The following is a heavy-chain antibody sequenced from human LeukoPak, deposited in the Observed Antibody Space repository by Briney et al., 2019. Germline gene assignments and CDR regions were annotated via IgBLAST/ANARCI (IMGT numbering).Heavy chain of an antibody. D-gene: IGHD6-19*01. CDR1: GFTFSNYG. CDR3: ARDLRSGWYYFDF. CDR2: IWFDGIRK. Sequence: GGSLRLSCAASGFTFSNYGMHWVRQVPGKGLEWVAAIWFDGIRKYYADSVKGRLTISRDNSKNTLYLQMNSLRDQDTAVYYCARDLRSGWYYFDFWGQGTLVTVSS. V-gene: IGHV3-33*01. J-gene: IGHJ4*02.